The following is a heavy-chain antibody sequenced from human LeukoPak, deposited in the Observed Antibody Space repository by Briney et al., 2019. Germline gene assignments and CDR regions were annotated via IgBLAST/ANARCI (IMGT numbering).Heavy chain of an antibody. CDR3: ASWGGGNNWFDP. J-gene: IGHJ5*02. CDR2: ISSSSSYI. CDR1: GFSFSSYN. D-gene: IGHD3-16*01. V-gene: IGHV3-21*01. Sequence: PRGSLRLSCAASGFSFSSYNMNWVRQAPGKGLEWVSFISSSSSYIYYVDSVKGRFTISRDNAKNSLYLQMNSLRAEDTAVYYCASWGGGNNWFDPWGQGTLVTVSS.